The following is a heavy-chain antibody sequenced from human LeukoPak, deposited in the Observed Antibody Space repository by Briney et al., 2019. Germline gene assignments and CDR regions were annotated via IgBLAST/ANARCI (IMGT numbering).Heavy chain of an antibody. CDR3: ARMFRSSWYINWFDP. CDR2: IYHSGST. Sequence: SETLSLTCTVSGYSISSGYFWGWIRQPPGKGLEWIGSIYHSGSTSYNPSLKSRLTISVDTSKNQFSLKLNFVTAADTAMYYCARMFRSSWYINWFDPWGQGTLATVSS. V-gene: IGHV4-38-2*02. D-gene: IGHD6-13*01. CDR1: GYSISSGYF. J-gene: IGHJ5*02.